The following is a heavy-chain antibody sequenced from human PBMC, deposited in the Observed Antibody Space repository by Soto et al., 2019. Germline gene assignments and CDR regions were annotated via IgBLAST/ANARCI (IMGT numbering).Heavy chain of an antibody. J-gene: IGHJ3*02. D-gene: IGHD4-17*01. V-gene: IGHV3-23*01. CDR1: RITSTRAA. CDR3: AKDSVALRTSASDI. CDR2: ISGRGGST. Sequence: LRLTSGFPRITSTRAATGCGSPAPGKGLEWVSAISGRGGSTYYADSVKGRFTISRDNSKKTLYLQMTSLRAEDTAVYYCAKDSVALRTSASDIWVQRTMVNDS.